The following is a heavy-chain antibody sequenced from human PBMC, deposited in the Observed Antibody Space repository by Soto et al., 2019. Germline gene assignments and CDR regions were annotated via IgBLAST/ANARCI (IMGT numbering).Heavy chain of an antibody. J-gene: IGHJ4*02. CDR2: INHSGST. D-gene: IGHD2-15*01. V-gene: IGHV4-34*01. CDR3: AMDSLVLGYCSGGSCYSGLDY. Sequence: PSETLSLTCAVYGGSFSGYYWSWIRQPPGKGLEWIGEINHSGSTNYNPSLKSRVTISVDTSKNQFSLKLSSVTAADTAVYYCAMDSLVLGYCSGGSCYSGLDYWGQGSLVTVSS. CDR1: GGSFSGYY.